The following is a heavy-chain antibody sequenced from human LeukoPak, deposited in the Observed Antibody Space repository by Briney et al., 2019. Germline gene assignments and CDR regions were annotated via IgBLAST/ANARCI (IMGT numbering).Heavy chain of an antibody. V-gene: IGHV3-23*01. CDR3: TKGGVVSAFGY. J-gene: IGHJ4*02. Sequence: GGSLRLSCAASGFSFGTYAMTWVRQAPGKGLECVSTVSGSGGNTYYTDSVKGRFTISRDNSKNTLFLQMSSLRAEDTALYYCTKGGVVSAFGYWGQRVLVTVSS. CDR1: GFSFGTYA. D-gene: IGHD3-22*01. CDR2: VSGSGGNT.